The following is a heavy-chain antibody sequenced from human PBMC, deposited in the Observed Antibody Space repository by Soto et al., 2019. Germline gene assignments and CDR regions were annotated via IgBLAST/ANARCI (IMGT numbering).Heavy chain of an antibody. CDR3: AKDPLRYYGSGSPDYYYGMDV. V-gene: IGHV3-30*18. Sequence: PGGSLRLSCAASGFTFSSYGMHWVRQAPGKGLEWVAVISYDGSNKYYADSVKGRFTISRDNSKNTLYLQMNSLRAEDTAVYYCAKDPLRYYGSGSPDYYYGMDVWGQGTTVTVSS. CDR2: ISYDGSNK. J-gene: IGHJ6*02. CDR1: GFTFSSYG. D-gene: IGHD3-10*01.